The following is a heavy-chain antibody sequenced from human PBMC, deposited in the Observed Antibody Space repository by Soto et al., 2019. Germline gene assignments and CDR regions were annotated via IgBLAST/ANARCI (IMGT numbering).Heavy chain of an antibody. V-gene: IGHV3-74*01. Sequence: EVQLVESGGGLVQPGGSLRLSCSASGFNFSRYWTHWVRQVPGRGLVWVLHINSDGSRTTYADSVKGRFTISRDNAKNTLYLQMNSLRAEDTAVYYCARDLSSCSSARCYSYYYGMDVWGQGTTVTVSS. J-gene: IGHJ6*02. CDR3: ARDLSSCSSARCYSYYYGMDV. CDR1: GFNFSRYW. CDR2: INSDGSRT. D-gene: IGHD2-2*01.